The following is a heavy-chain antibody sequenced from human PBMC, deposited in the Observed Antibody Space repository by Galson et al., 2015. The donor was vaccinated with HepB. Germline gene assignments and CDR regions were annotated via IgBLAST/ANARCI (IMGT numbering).Heavy chain of an antibody. J-gene: IGHJ5*02. V-gene: IGHV3-74*03. D-gene: IGHD2-21*02. CDR3: ARDRAGRRVTGGWFDP. CDR2: VNSDGIST. CDR1: GFTLGDYW. Sequence: SLRLSCAASGFTLGDYWMHWFRQAPGEGLVWVSRVNSDGISTTYADSAKGRFTMFRENAKNTLYLQLNILRAEDTAVYYCARDRAGRRVTGGWFDPWSQGALVTVSS.